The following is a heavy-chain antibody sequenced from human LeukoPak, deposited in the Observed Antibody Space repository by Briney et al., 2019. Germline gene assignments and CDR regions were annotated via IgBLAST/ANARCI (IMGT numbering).Heavy chain of an antibody. CDR2: IYHSGST. V-gene: IGHV4-4*02. J-gene: IGHJ3*02. CDR1: GGPISSSNW. Sequence: SETLSLTCAVSGGPISSSNWWSWVRPPPGKGLEWIGEIYHSGSTNYNPSLKSRVTISVDKSKNQFSLKLSSVTAADTAIYYCARGSGSRDAFDIWGQGTMVSISS. CDR3: ARGSGSRDAFDI. D-gene: IGHD1-26*01.